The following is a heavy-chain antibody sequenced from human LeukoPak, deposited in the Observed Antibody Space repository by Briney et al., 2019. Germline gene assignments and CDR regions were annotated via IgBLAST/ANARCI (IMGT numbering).Heavy chain of an antibody. V-gene: IGHV3-53*01. CDR3: TRPVYAGYFDY. J-gene: IGHJ4*02. D-gene: IGHD1-14*01. Sequence: GGSLRLSCAASGFTVSINNISWVRQAPGKGLEWVSVIYSGGGTYYADSVKGRFTISRDNSKNTLYLQMNSLRAEDTAVYYCTRPVYAGYFDYWGQGTLVTVSS. CDR2: IYSGGGT. CDR1: GFTVSINN.